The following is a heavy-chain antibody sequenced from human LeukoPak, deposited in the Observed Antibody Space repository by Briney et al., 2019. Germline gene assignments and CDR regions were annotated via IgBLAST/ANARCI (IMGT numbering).Heavy chain of an antibody. CDR1: GFTFSSYW. D-gene: IGHD6-19*01. CDR3: ASSQWLQPEAFDI. J-gene: IGHJ3*02. CDR2: IKQDGSEK. V-gene: IGHV3-7*01. Sequence: QPGGSLRLSCAASGFTFSSYWMSWVRQAPGKGLEWAANIKQDGSEKYYADSVKGRFTISRDNAKNSLYLQMNSLRAEDTAVYYCASSQWLQPEAFDIWGQGTMVTVSS.